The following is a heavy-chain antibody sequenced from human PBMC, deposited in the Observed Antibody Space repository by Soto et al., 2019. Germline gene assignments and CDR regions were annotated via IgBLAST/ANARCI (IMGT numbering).Heavy chain of an antibody. Sequence: ASVKVSCKASGYTFSNYGIHWVRQAPGQRLEWMGLINAGNGNTKYSQKFQGRVTITRDTSASTAYMELSSLRSEDAAVYYCARSIVVVTALDYWGQGTLVTVS. CDR3: ARSIVVVTALDY. D-gene: IGHD2-21*02. V-gene: IGHV1-3*01. J-gene: IGHJ4*02. CDR1: GYTFSNYG. CDR2: INAGNGNT.